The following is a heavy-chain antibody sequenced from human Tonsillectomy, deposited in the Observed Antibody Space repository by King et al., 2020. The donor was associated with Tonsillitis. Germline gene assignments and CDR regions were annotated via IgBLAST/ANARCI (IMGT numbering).Heavy chain of an antibody. CDR3: ARGRASGIVGVAAGDSFDI. CDR2: ISSSRRYI. V-gene: IGHV3-21*01. Sequence: VQLVESGGGLVKPGGSLRLSCAASGLTFSSSTMNWVRQAPGKGLEWVSSISSSRRYIYYADSVKGRFTISRDNAKNSLYLQMNSLRAEDTGFYYCARGRASGIVGVAAGDSFDIWGQGTMVTVSS. J-gene: IGHJ3*02. CDR1: GLTFSSST. D-gene: IGHD2-21*02.